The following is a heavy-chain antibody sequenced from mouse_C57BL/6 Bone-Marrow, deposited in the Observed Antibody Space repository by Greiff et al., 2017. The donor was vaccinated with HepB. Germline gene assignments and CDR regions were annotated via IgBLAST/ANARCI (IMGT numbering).Heavy chain of an antibody. CDR2: IDPEDGDT. CDR1: GFNIKDYY. V-gene: IGHV14-1*01. CDR3: TTGYYFYYAMDY. D-gene: IGHD2-3*01. J-gene: IGHJ4*01. Sequence: EVKLMESGAELVRPGASAKLSCTASGFNIKDYYMHWVKQRPEQGLEWIGRIDPEDGDTEYAPKFQGKATMTADTSSNTAYLQLSSLTSEDTAVYYCTTGYYFYYAMDYWGQGTSVTVSS.